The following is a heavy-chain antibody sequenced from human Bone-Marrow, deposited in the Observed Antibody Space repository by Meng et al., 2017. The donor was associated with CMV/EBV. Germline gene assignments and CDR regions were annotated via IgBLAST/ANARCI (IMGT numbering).Heavy chain of an antibody. V-gene: IGHV3-21*01. Sequence: GESLKISCAASGFTFSNYWMHWVRQAPGKGLEWVSSISSSSSYIYYADSVKGRFTISRDNAKNSLFLQMDSLRAEDTAVYYCARDIGGAAGNYGMGVWGQGTTVTVSS. D-gene: IGHD6-13*01. CDR1: GFTFSNYW. J-gene: IGHJ6*02. CDR3: ARDIGGAAGNYGMGV. CDR2: ISSSSSYI.